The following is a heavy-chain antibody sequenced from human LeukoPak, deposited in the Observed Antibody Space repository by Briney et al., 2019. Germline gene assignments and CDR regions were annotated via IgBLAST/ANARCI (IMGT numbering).Heavy chain of an antibody. CDR1: SGSISSGGYS. CDR3: ARGGDSSGYYFYFDY. J-gene: IGHJ4*02. D-gene: IGHD3-22*01. Sequence: SETLSLTCAVSSGSISSGGYSWSWIRQPPGKGLEWIGYIYHSGSTYYNPSLKSRVTISVDRSKNQFSLKLSSVTAADTAVYYCARGGDSSGYYFYFDYWGQGTLVTVSS. V-gene: IGHV4-30-2*01. CDR2: IYHSGST.